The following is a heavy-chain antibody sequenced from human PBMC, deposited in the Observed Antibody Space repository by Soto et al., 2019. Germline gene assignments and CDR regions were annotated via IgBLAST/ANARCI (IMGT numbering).Heavy chain of an antibody. J-gene: IGHJ3*02. V-gene: IGHV3-23*01. D-gene: IGHD4-17*01. CDR1: GFTFSIYA. CDR3: AHPRGYGVFDAYDI. Sequence: GGSLRLSCSASGFTFSIYAMNWVRQAPGKGLEWISAISASGDYTAYADSVKGRFTISRDNSVSALYLQMNSLKIDDTAVYYCAHPRGYGVFDAYDIWGQGKMVTASS. CDR2: ISASGDYT.